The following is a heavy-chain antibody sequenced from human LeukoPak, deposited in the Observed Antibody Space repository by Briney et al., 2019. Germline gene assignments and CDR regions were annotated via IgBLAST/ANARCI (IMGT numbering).Heavy chain of an antibody. V-gene: IGHV3-9*01. D-gene: IGHD2-15*01. Sequence: PGRSLRLSCAASGFNFDDYAMDWVRHGQGKGLEGVSGISWDSGSIEYADSVKGRFTISKDNANTSLYLQMNRLRAEDTALYYCAKDIEVVGYSEVAFDYWGQGTLVTASS. J-gene: IGHJ4*02. CDR2: ISWDSGSI. CDR3: AKDIEVVGYSEVAFDY. CDR1: GFNFDDYA.